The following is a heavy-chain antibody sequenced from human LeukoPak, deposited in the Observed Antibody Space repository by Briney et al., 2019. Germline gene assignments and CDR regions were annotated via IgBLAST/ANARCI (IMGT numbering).Heavy chain of an antibody. D-gene: IGHD6-19*01. Sequence: GGSLRLSCGASGFTFRSYAMSWVRQAPGKGLEWVSAMSGSGGSTYYADSVKGRFTISRDNSKNTLYLQMNSLRAEDTAVYYCAKDQGSGWYFDYWGQGTLVTVSS. CDR1: GFTFRSYA. V-gene: IGHV3-23*01. CDR3: AKDQGSGWYFDY. CDR2: MSGSGGST. J-gene: IGHJ4*02.